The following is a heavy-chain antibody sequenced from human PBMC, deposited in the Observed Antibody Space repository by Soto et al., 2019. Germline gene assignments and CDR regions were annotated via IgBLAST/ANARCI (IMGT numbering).Heavy chain of an antibody. Sequence: VQLVESGGGLVQPGGSLRLSCAASGFSFSNYEMNWVRQAPGKGLEWISYITSSGGAVFYADSVKGRFTISRDNAKDSLFLQMNSLRVEDPAVYYCARGDCSSTCYIGYWGQGARVTVSS. J-gene: IGHJ4*02. CDR2: ITSSGGAV. CDR1: GFSFSNYE. V-gene: IGHV3-48*03. D-gene: IGHD2-2*02. CDR3: ARGDCSSTCYIGY.